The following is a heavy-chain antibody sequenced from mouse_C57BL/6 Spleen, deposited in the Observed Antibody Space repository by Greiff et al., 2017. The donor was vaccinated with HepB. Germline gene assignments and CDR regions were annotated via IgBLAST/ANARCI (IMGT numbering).Heavy chain of an antibody. V-gene: IGHV1-26*01. Sequence: VQLQQSGPELVKPGASVKISCKASGYTFTDYYMNWVKQSHGKSLEWIGDINPNNGGTSYNQKFKGKATLTVDKSSSTAYMELRSLTSEDSAVYYCARNGGLRRGYAMDYWGQGTSVTVSS. D-gene: IGHD2-4*01. CDR3: ARNGGLRRGYAMDY. CDR2: INPNNGGT. J-gene: IGHJ4*01. CDR1: GYTFTDYY.